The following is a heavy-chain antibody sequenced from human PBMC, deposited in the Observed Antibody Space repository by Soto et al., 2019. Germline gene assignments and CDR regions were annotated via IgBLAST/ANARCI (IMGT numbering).Heavy chain of an antibody. D-gene: IGHD3-22*01. Sequence: SVKVSCKASGYTFTGYYMHWVRQAPGQGLEWMGWINPNSGGTNYAQKFQGRVTMTRDTSISTAYMELSRLRSDDTAVYYCAREGYYDSSGYRTLTVGYWGQGTLVTSPQ. CDR1: GYTFTGYY. J-gene: IGHJ4*02. V-gene: IGHV1-2*02. CDR3: AREGYYDSSGYRTLTVGY. CDR2: INPNSGGT.